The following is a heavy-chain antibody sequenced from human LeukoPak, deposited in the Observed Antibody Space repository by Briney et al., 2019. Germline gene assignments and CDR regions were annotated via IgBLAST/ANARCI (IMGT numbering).Heavy chain of an antibody. D-gene: IGHD4-17*01. Sequence: SVKVSCKASGGTFRSYAISWVRQAPGQGLEWMGGIIPIFGTVNYAQKFQDRVTITADKSTSTAYMELSSLISEDTALYYCARDLTGGGYDNRRDYGDPLGYYFDYWGQGTLVTVSS. J-gene: IGHJ4*02. CDR2: IIPIFGTV. V-gene: IGHV1-69*06. CDR1: GGTFRSYA. CDR3: ARDLTGGGYDNRRDYGDPLGYYFDY.